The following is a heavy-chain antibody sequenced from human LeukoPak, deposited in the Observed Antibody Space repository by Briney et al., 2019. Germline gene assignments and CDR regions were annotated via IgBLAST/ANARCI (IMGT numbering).Heavy chain of an antibody. D-gene: IGHD6-25*01. Sequence: SETLSLTCTVSGDSISRSTYYWAWIRQPPGKGLEWIGSVYYGRSPYFNPSLESRATISVDTSKNHFSLKMSSVTAADTAVYYCARSSGTGTFSYWGQGTLVAVSS. J-gene: IGHJ4*02. CDR2: VYYGRSP. CDR1: GDSISRSTYY. V-gene: IGHV4-39*02. CDR3: ARSSGTGTFSY.